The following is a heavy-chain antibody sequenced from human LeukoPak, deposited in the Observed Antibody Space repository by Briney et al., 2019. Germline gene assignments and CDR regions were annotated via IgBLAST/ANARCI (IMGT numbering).Heavy chain of an antibody. CDR3: AACTDRGYSY. CDR1: GFTFSRTW. CDR2: INPDGGGM. Sequence: PGGSLRLSCTASGFTFSRTWMNWVRQAPGKGLEGVANINPDGGGMMFVDSVKGRFTMPRDNAQSSLPQHMNSLRLEDTAFYFCAACTDRGYSYWGQGVLVTVSS. J-gene: IGHJ4*02. V-gene: IGHV3-7*01. D-gene: IGHD5-12*01.